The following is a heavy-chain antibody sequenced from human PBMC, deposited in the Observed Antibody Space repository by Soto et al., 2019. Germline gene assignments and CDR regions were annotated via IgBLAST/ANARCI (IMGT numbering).Heavy chain of an antibody. Sequence: SETLSLTCTVSGGSVSSGDYYWNWLRQPPGKGLEWIGYIYHSVSPNYNPSLQSRVTISVDTSRNQFSLRLTSVSAADTAVYYCARLDYFDNSGLPYGMDVWGQGTTVTVSS. CDR3: ARLDYFDNSGLPYGMDV. J-gene: IGHJ6*02. D-gene: IGHD3-22*01. V-gene: IGHV4-30-4*01. CDR2: IYHSVSP. CDR1: GGSVSSGDYY.